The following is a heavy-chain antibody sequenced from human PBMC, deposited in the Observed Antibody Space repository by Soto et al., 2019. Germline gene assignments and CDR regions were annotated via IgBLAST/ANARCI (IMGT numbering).Heavy chain of an antibody. CDR1: GYTFTGYY. CDR3: ARGYYDILTGYYTYFGY. D-gene: IGHD3-9*01. J-gene: IGHJ4*02. V-gene: IGHV1-2*02. CDR2: INPNSGGT. Sequence: ASVKVSCKASGYTFTGYYMHWVRQAPGQGLEWMGWINPNSGGTNYAQKFQGGVTMTRDTSISTAYVELSRLRSDDTAVYYCARGYYDILTGYYTYFGYWGQGTLVTVSS.